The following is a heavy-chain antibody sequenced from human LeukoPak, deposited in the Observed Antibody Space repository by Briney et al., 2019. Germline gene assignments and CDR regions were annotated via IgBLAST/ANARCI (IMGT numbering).Heavy chain of an antibody. Sequence: WETLSLTCTVSGGSISSYYWSWIQQPPGKGLEWIGYIYYSGSTNYNPSLKSRVTISVDTSKNQFSLKLSSVTAADTAVYYCARGPYSSSWSVLYYYYMDVWGKGTTVTVSS. J-gene: IGHJ6*03. D-gene: IGHD6-13*01. V-gene: IGHV4-59*01. CDR2: IYYSGST. CDR3: ARGPYSSSWSVLYYYYMDV. CDR1: GGSISSYY.